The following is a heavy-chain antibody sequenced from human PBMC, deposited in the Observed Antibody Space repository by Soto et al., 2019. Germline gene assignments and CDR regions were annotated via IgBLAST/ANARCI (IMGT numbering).Heavy chain of an antibody. D-gene: IGHD2-21*02. CDR3: TTGIVVVPALDY. Sequence: QVQLVQSGAEEKKPGASVKVSCKASGYTFTSYAMHWVRQAPGQRLEWMGWINAGNGNTKYSQKFQGRVTITRDTCASTRDMELCSLGAEDPGVHYCTTGIVVVPALDYWGQGTLVTVSS. CDR2: INAGNGNT. V-gene: IGHV1-3*05. CDR1: GYTFTSYA. J-gene: IGHJ4*02.